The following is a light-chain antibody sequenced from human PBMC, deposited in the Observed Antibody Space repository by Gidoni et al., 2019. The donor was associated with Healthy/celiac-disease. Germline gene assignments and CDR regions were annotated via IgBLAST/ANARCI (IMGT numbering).Light chain of an antibody. CDR3: QQYNNWPRT. CDR2: GAS. Sequence: EIVMTQSPATLSVSPGERATLSCRASQSVSSNLALYQQKPGQAPRLLIYGASTRATGIPARFSGSGSGTEFTLTISSLQSEDFAVYYCQQYNNWPRTFXQXTKVEIK. CDR1: QSVSSN. J-gene: IGKJ1*01. V-gene: IGKV3-15*01.